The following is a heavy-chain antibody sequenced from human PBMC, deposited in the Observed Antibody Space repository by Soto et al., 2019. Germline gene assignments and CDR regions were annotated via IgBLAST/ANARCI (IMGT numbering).Heavy chain of an antibody. Sequence: SVKVSCKASGGTFSSYTISWVRQAPGQGLEWMGRIIPILGIANYAQKFQGRVTITADKSTSTAYMELSSLRSEDTAVYYCARDDSDANWFDPWGQGTLVTVSS. V-gene: IGHV1-69*04. CDR3: ARDDSDANWFDP. D-gene: IGHD3-22*01. CDR1: GGTFSSYT. CDR2: IIPILGIA. J-gene: IGHJ5*02.